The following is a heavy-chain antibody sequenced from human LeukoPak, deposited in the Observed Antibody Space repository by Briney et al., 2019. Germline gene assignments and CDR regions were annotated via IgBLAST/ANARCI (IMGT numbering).Heavy chain of an antibody. CDR3: ARGKAAFRGGEFPFDY. D-gene: IGHD3-16*01. J-gene: IGHJ4*02. V-gene: IGHV4-34*01. Sequence: PSETLSLTCAVYGGSFSGYYWSWIRQPPGKGLEWIGEINHSGSTNYNPSLKSRVTISVDTSKNQFSLKLSSVTAADTAVYYCARGKAAFRGGEFPFDYWGQGTLVTVSS. CDR1: GGSFSGYY. CDR2: INHSGST.